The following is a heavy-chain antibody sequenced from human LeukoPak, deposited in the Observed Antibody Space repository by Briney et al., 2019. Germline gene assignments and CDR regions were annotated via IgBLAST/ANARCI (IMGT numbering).Heavy chain of an antibody. Sequence: SGTLSLTCAVSGGSISSSNWWSWVRQPPGKGLEWIGEIYHSGSTNYNPSLKSRVTISVDKSKNQFSLKLSSGTAADQAVYYLARGLGIAVAGTFDYWGQGNLVTVSS. CDR3: ARGLGIAVAGTFDY. CDR2: IYHSGST. V-gene: IGHV4-4*02. J-gene: IGHJ4*02. D-gene: IGHD6-19*01. CDR1: GGSISSSNW.